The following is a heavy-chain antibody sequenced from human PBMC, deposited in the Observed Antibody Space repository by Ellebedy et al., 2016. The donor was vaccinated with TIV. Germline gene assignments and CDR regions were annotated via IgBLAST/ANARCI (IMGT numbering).Heavy chain of an antibody. CDR1: GGSFSGHS. CDR3: ARGNFQDVDLDHWYFDL. Sequence: SETLSLTCAVYGGSFSGHSWSWIRQPPGKGLEWIGEINHRGSTSYNRSLRSRVTISIDTSKYQFSLRLSAATAADTAVYYCARGNFQDVDLDHWYFDLWGRGTLVTVSS. CDR2: INHRGST. D-gene: IGHD1-20*01. J-gene: IGHJ2*01. V-gene: IGHV4-34*01.